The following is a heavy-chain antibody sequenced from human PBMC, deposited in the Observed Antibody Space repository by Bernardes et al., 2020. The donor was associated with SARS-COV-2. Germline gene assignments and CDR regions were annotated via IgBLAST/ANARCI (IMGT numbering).Heavy chain of an antibody. CDR3: VKRRAIFELWAGSLDY. J-gene: IGHJ4*02. CDR2: IPYDGSRK. D-gene: IGHD3-9*01. V-gene: IGHV3-30*02. Sequence: GGSLRLSCAASGFSFNNYGMHWVRQAPGKGLEWVAFIPYDGSRKYYLDSLKGRFTVSRDYSKDTLYLQMNSLREDDTAVYYCVKRRAIFELWAGSLDYWGLGTLVTVSS. CDR1: GFSFNNYG.